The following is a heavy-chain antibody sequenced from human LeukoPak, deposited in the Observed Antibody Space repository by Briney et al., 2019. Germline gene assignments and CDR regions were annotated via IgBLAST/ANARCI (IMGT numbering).Heavy chain of an antibody. CDR2: IYTSGST. CDR3: ARGTFSSSWAEYFQH. V-gene: IGHV4-4*07. Sequence: SETLSLTCTVSGGSISSYYWSWIRQPPGKGLEWIGRIYTSGSTNYNPSLKSRVTMSVDTSKNQFSLKLSSVTAADTAVYYCARGTFSSSWAEYFQHWGQGTPVTVSS. CDR1: GGSISSYY. D-gene: IGHD6-13*01. J-gene: IGHJ1*01.